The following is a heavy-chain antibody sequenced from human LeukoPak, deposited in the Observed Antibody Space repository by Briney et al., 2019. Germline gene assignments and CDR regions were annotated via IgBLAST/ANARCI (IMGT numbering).Heavy chain of an antibody. V-gene: IGHV3-9*01. CDR2: ISWNSGSI. CDR1: GFTFDDYA. J-gene: IGHJ4*02. Sequence: GRSLRLSCAASGFTFDDYAMHWVRQAPGKGLEWVSGISWNSGSIGYADSVKGRFTISRDNAKNSLYLQMNSLRPEDTALYYCAKGNGYNYGTGSAYWGQGTLVTVSS. D-gene: IGHD5-12*01. CDR3: AKGNGYNYGTGSAY.